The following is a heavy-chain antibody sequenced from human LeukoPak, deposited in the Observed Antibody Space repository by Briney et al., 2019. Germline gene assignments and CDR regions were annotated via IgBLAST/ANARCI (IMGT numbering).Heavy chain of an antibody. CDR2: VSNNGIDK. Sequence: PGGSLRLSCAASGFTFSSDGIHWVRQAPGKGLEWVASVSNNGIDKHYGDSVQGRFSISRDNSKNTLYLEMKSLRVEDTAMYYCAKGITRDSYYLDYWGQGTLVTVSS. D-gene: IGHD1-20*01. V-gene: IGHV3-30*02. CDR3: AKGITRDSYYLDY. J-gene: IGHJ4*02. CDR1: GFTFSSDG.